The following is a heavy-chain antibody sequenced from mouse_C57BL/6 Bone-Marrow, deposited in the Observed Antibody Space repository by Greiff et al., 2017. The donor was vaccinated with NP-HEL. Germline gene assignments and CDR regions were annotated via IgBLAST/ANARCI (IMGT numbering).Heavy chain of an antibody. CDR1: GYSITSGYY. J-gene: IGHJ3*01. CDR3: ARRRIDYDYAWFAY. D-gene: IGHD2-4*01. CDR2: ISYDGSN. Sequence: DVKLVESGPGLVKPSQSLSLTCSVTGYSITSGYYWNWIRQFPGNKLEWMGYISYDGSNNYNPSLKNRISITRDTSKNQFFLKLNSVTTEDTATYYCARRRIDYDYAWFAYWGQGTLVTVSA. V-gene: IGHV3-6*01.